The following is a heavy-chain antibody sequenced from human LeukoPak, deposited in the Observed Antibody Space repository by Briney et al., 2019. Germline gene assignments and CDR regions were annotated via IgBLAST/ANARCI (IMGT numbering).Heavy chain of an antibody. Sequence: PSETLSLTRTVSGGSISSSSYYWGWIRQPPGKGLEWIGSIYYSGSTYYNPSLKSRVTISVDTSKNQFSLKLSSVTAADTAVYYCASSVAISSPFDYWDQGTLVTVSS. J-gene: IGHJ4*02. D-gene: IGHD3-3*02. CDR1: GGSISSSSYY. CDR3: ASSVAISSPFDY. CDR2: IYYSGST. V-gene: IGHV4-39*01.